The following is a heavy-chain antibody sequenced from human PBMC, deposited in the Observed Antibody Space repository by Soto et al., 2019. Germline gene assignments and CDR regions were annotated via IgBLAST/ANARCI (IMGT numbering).Heavy chain of an antibody. V-gene: IGHV3-11*01. D-gene: IGHD3-10*01. CDR1: GFTFTDYY. J-gene: IGHJ5*02. Sequence: QVRLVESGGGLVKPGGSLRLSCAASGFTFTDYYMSWFRQAPGKGLEWVSQISSTGATIYYADSVKGRFTISRDNAENSLYLQMTSLRWEDTAMYYCALRFMVRGAFDPWGRGTLVTVSS. CDR3: ALRFMVRGAFDP. CDR2: ISSTGATI.